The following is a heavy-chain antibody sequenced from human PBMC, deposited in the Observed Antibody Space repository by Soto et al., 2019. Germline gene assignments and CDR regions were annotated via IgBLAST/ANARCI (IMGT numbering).Heavy chain of an antibody. CDR1: GFNFNTYG. V-gene: IGHV3-23*01. CDR3: AKGKSSNYVSHAFDV. D-gene: IGHD3-10*02. J-gene: IGHJ3*01. Sequence: GGSLRLSCAASGFNFNTYGMSWVRQAPGKGLEWVSGISGGGGSIHYVDSVKGRFTISRDNSKNTLYLQMSSLRGEDTAVYYCAKGKSSNYVSHAFDVWGQGTMVTVSS. CDR2: ISGGGGSI.